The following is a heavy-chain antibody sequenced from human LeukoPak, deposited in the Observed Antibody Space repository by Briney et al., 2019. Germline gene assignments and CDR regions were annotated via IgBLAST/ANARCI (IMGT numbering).Heavy chain of an antibody. CDR2: ISAYNGNT. D-gene: IGHD1-1*01. J-gene: IGHJ5*02. CDR3: ARDGPLDLHNWFDP. V-gene: IGHV1-18*01. Sequence: ASVKVSCKASGYTFTSYGISWVRQAPGQGLEWMGWISAYNGNTNYAQKPQGRVTMTTDTSTSTSYMELRSLRSDDTAVYYCARDGPLDLHNWFDPWGQGTLVTVSS. CDR1: GYTFTSYG.